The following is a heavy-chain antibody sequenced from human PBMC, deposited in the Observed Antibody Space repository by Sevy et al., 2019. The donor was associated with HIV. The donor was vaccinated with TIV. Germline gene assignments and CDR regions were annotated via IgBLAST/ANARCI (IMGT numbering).Heavy chain of an antibody. J-gene: IGHJ6*02. Sequence: ASVKVSCKASGYTFTGYYMHWVRQAPGQGLEWMGWINHNSGGTNYAQKFQGWVTMTRDTSISTAYMELSRLRSDDTAAYYCARELSIAAAGPYYYYGMDVWGQGTTVTVSS. CDR1: GYTFTGYY. V-gene: IGHV1-2*04. CDR3: ARELSIAAAGPYYYYGMDV. D-gene: IGHD6-13*01. CDR2: INHNSGGT.